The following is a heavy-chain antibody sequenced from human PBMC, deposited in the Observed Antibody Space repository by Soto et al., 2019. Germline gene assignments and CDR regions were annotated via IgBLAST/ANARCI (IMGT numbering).Heavy chain of an antibody. CDR1: GFTFSSYA. D-gene: IGHD3-22*01. CDR3: AKELITMIVVPPGGFDY. J-gene: IGHJ4*02. Sequence: GGSLRLSCAASGFTFSSYAMSWVRQAPGKGLEWVSAISGSGGSTYYADSVKGRFTISRDNSKNTLYLQMNSLRAEDTAVYYCAKELITMIVVPPGGFDYWGQGTLVTVSS. CDR2: ISGSGGST. V-gene: IGHV3-23*01.